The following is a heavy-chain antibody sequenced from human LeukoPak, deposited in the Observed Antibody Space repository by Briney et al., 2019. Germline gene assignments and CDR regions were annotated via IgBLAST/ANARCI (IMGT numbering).Heavy chain of an antibody. D-gene: IGHD3-22*01. CDR1: GYTFTGYY. J-gene: IGHJ4*02. V-gene: IGHV1-2*02. Sequence: ASVKVSCKASGYTFTGYYMHWVRQAPGQGLEWMGWINPNSGGTNYAQKFQGRVTMTRDTSISTAYMELSRLRSDDTAVNYCASLGNYCDSSGYYEIIDYWGQGTLVTVSS. CDR3: ASLGNYCDSSGYYEIIDY. CDR2: INPNSGGT.